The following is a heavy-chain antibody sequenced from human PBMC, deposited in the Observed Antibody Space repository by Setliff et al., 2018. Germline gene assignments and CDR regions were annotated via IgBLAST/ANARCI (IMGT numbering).Heavy chain of an antibody. CDR2: INHSGST. Sequence: SETLSLTCTVSGGSISSSSYYWSWIRQPPGKGLEWIGEINHSGSTNYNPSLKSRVTISVDTSKNQFSLRLNSATAADTAVYYCARLRGAFDYWGQGTLVTVSS. V-gene: IGHV4-39*07. J-gene: IGHJ4*02. CDR3: ARLRGAFDY. D-gene: IGHD3-16*01. CDR1: GGSISSSSYY.